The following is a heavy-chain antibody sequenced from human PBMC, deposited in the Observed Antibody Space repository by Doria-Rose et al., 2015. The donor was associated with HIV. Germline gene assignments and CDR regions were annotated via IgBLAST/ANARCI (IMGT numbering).Heavy chain of an antibody. CDR1: GGSVASGTPY. D-gene: IGHD6-25*01. J-gene: IGHJ5*02. CDR2: IYYSGTT. V-gene: IGHV4-39*01. CDR3: AKQAVNWFDP. Sequence: QVQLVQSGPGLVKPSEILSLTCTVSGGSVASGTPYWDWIRQTPGKGLEWIGTIYYSGTTYYNPSLRGRVTISLHTSKNQYPLKLISGTAADTGVYYCAKQAVNWFDPWGQGTLVTVSS.